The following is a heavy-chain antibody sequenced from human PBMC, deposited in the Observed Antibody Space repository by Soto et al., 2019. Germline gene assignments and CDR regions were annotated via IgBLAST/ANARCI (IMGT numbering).Heavy chain of an antibody. Sequence: ASVKVSCKVSGYTLTDLSMHWVRQAPGKGLEWMGGFDPEDGETIYAQKFQGRVTMTEDTSTDTAYMELSSLRSEDTAVYYCATVVRAYSGSSPSLAGWFDPWGQGALVTVSS. CDR2: FDPEDGET. J-gene: IGHJ5*02. CDR3: ATVVRAYSGSSPSLAGWFDP. D-gene: IGHD1-26*01. V-gene: IGHV1-24*01. CDR1: GYTLTDLS.